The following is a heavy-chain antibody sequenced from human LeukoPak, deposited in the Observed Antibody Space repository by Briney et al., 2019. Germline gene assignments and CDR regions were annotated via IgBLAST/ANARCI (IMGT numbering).Heavy chain of an antibody. CDR3: AREKPRYSSGWYLDY. Sequence: SETLSLTCAVYGGSFSGYYWSWIRQPPGKGLEWIGEINHSGSTNYNPSLKSRVTISVDTSKNQFSLKLSSVTAADTAVYYCAREKPRYSSGWYLDYWGQGTLVTVSS. CDR2: INHSGST. V-gene: IGHV4-34*01. D-gene: IGHD6-19*01. J-gene: IGHJ4*02. CDR1: GGSFSGYY.